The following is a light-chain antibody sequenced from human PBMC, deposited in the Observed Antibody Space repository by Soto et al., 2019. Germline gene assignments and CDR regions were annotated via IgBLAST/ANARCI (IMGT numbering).Light chain of an antibody. CDR1: QSVSSY. V-gene: IGKV3-11*01. Sequence: EIVLTQSPATLSLSPGERATLSCRASQSVSSYLAWYQQKPGQAPRLLIYDASNRATGIPARFSGSASGTDLTLTISSLEPEDFAVYYCQQRSNWPPWTFGQGTKVEIK. CDR2: DAS. J-gene: IGKJ1*01. CDR3: QQRSNWPPWT.